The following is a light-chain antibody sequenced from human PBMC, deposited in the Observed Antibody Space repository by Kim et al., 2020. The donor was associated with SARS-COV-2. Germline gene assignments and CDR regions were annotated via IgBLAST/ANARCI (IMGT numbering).Light chain of an antibody. CDR2: GNY. Sequence: QSVLTQPPSVSAAPGQKVTISRSGSSSNIANNYVSWYQQLPGTAPKLLIYGNYERPSGIPDRFSASKSGTSATLDITGLQTGDEADYYCATWDSSLSAGVFGGGTQLTVL. CDR3: ATWDSSLSAGV. CDR1: SSNIANNY. J-gene: IGLJ3*02. V-gene: IGLV1-51*01.